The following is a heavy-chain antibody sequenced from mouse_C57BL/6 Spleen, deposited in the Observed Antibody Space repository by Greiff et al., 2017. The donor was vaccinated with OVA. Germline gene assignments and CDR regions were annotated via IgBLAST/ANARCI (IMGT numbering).Heavy chain of an antibody. V-gene: IGHV5-6*01. Sequence: EVKLQESGGDLVKPGGSLKLSCAASGFTFSSYGMSWVRQTPVKRLEWVATISSGGSYTYYPDSVKGRFTISRDNAKNTLYLQMSSLKSEDTAMYYCARPTTVVASGFDVWGTGTTVTVSS. D-gene: IGHD1-1*01. CDR3: ARPTTVVASGFDV. J-gene: IGHJ1*03. CDR1: GFTFSSYG. CDR2: ISSGGSYT.